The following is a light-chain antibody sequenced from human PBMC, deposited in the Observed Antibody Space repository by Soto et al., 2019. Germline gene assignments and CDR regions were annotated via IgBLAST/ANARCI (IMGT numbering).Light chain of an antibody. Sequence: DIQMTQSPSAVSASVGDRVTITCRASQGINNYLAWFQQKPGKAPKRLIYAASTLQTGVPSRFSGSGSGTEVTLTISSLQPVDFATHYWLQHNTSQRSFGGGTKLEI. V-gene: IGKV1-17*03. CDR2: AAS. CDR1: QGINNY. CDR3: LQHNTSQRS. J-gene: IGKJ4*01.